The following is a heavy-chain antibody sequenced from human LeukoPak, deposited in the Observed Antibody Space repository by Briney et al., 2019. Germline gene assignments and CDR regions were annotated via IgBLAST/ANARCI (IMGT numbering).Heavy chain of an antibody. CDR1: GYTFTDYY. CDR2: IYPNSGDT. CDR3: ARDLSGISSATDAFDM. V-gene: IGHV1-2*06. J-gene: IGHJ3*02. Sequence: ASVNVSCQPSGYTFTDYYIHWLRQAPGHGLEWMGRIYPNSGDTEYAQKFQGRVTMTRDTSLNTDYMELSRLRSDDTAVYYWARDLSGISSATDAFDMWGQGTMVTVSS. D-gene: IGHD1-14*01.